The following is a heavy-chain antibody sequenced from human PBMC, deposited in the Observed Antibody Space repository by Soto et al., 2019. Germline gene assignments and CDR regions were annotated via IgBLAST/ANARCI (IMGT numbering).Heavy chain of an antibody. Sequence: WETLSLTCDVSGGSITTSVLRTWVRQFPGRGLEWIGEIAHDGHTNYNPSLSGRVTMSVDLSNSPFSLNVASVNAADTAVYFCAGGRDYDYWGQGTLVTVSS. D-gene: IGHD1-26*01. V-gene: IGHV4-4*02. CDR3: AGGRDYDY. J-gene: IGHJ4*02. CDR2: IAHDGHT. CDR1: GGSITTSVL.